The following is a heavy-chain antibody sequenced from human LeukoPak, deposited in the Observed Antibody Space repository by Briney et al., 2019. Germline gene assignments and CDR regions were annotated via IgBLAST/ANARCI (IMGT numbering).Heavy chain of an antibody. CDR2: IGSSSSTI. CDR1: GFTFSSYS. D-gene: IGHD2-2*01. J-gene: IGHJ3*02. V-gene: IGHV3-48*01. CDR3: TRDQRKYCSRTTCFVFDI. Sequence: GGSLRLSCAASGFTFSSYSMNWVRQAPGKGLEWVSYIGSSSSTIYYADSVKGRFTISRDNAKNSLYLQLNSLRAEDTAVYYCTRDQRKYCSRTTCFVFDIWGQGTVVSVSS.